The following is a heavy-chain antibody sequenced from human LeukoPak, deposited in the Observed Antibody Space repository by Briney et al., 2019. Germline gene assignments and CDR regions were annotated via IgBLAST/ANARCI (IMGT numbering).Heavy chain of an antibody. V-gene: IGHV3-30*01. Sequence: PGRSLRLSCAASGFTFSSYAMHWVRQAPGKGREWVAVISYDGSNKYYADSVKGRFTISRDNSKNTLYLQMNSLRAEDTAVYYCAREGLRYCSGGSCYSDYWGQGTLVTVSS. CDR2: ISYDGSNK. CDR1: GFTFSSYA. D-gene: IGHD2-15*01. J-gene: IGHJ4*02. CDR3: AREGLRYCSGGSCYSDY.